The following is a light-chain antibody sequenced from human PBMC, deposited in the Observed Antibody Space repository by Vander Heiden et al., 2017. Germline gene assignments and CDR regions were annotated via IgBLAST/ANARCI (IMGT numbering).Light chain of an antibody. CDR2: NDS. CDR1: ALPKQY. J-gene: IGLJ2*01. V-gene: IGLV3-25*03. CDR3: QSADSSGTYVV. Sequence: SYELTQPPSVSVSPGPTARVTCSGDALPKQYAYWYQQKPGQAPVRVIYNDSERPSGIPERCSGSSSGKTATLTISGVQAEDEADYYCQSADSSGTYVVFGGGTKLTVL.